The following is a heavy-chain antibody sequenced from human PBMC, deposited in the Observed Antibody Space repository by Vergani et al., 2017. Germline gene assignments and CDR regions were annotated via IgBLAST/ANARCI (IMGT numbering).Heavy chain of an antibody. D-gene: IGHD5-12*01. CDR1: GFTFSSYS. CDR3: ARAHSGYDSSQGY. CDR2: ISSSSSYI. V-gene: IGHV3-21*01. Sequence: EVQLVESGGGLVKPGGSLRLSCAASGFTFSSYSMNWVRQAPGKGLEWVSSISSSSSYIYYADSVKGRFTISRDNAKNSLYLQMNSLRAEDTDVYYCARAHSGYDSSQGYWGQGTLVTVSS. J-gene: IGHJ4*02.